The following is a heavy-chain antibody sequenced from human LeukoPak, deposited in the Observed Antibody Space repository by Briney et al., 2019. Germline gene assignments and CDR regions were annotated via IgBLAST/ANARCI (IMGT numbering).Heavy chain of an antibody. V-gene: IGHV4-59*08. CDR3: ARLNVLDSSVLHHFDH. Sequence: SETLSLTCTVSGGSISHYYWSWIRQPPGKGLEWIAYINYSGNTDYNPSLKSRVTMSVDTSKNHFSLKLNSVTAADTAVYYCARLNVLDSSVLHHFDHWGQGTLVTVSS. CDR1: GGSISHYY. D-gene: IGHD6-13*01. CDR2: INYSGNT. J-gene: IGHJ4*02.